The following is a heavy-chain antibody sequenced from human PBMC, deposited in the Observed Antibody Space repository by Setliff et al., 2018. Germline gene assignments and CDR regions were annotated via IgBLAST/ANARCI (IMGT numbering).Heavy chain of an antibody. V-gene: IGHV3-21*01. CDR1: GFTFSSYS. CDR2: ISSSSSYV. J-gene: IGHJ4*02. CDR3: ARDVRGILSLHDFDS. D-gene: IGHD2-15*01. Sequence: LSCAASGFTFSSYSMSWVRQAPGKGLEWVSSISSSSSYVYEADSVRGRFIISRDNTKTSLYLQMNSLTAEDTAVYYCARDVRGILSLHDFDSWGQGIMVTVSS.